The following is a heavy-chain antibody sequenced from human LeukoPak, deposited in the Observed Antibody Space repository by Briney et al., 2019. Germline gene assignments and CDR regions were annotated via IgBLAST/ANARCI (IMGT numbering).Heavy chain of an antibody. CDR3: AKGRFGEGYYYYMDV. CDR1: GFTFSSYG. Sequence: GGSLRLSCAASGFTFSSYGMHWVRQAPGKGLEWVAFIRYDGSNTYYADSVKGRFTISRDNSKNTLYLQMNSLRAEDTAVYYCAKGRFGEGYYYYMDVWGKGTTVTVSS. D-gene: IGHD3-10*01. V-gene: IGHV3-30*02. CDR2: IRYDGSNT. J-gene: IGHJ6*03.